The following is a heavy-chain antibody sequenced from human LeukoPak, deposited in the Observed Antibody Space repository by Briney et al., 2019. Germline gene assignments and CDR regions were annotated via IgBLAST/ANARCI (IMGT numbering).Heavy chain of an antibody. V-gene: IGHV1-2*06. CDR1: GYTFTGYY. J-gene: IGHJ4*02. CDR2: INPNSGGT. CDR3: ARDPSSSWPFDY. Sequence: ASVKVSCKASGYTFTGYYMHWLRQAPGQGLEWMGRINPNSGGTNYAQKFQGRVTMTRDTSISTAYMELSRLRSDDTAVYYCARDPSSSWPFDYWGQGTLVTVSS. D-gene: IGHD6-13*01.